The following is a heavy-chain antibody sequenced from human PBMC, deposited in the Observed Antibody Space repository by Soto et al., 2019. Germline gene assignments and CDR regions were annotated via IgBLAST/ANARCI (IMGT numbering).Heavy chain of an antibody. CDR1: GGTFSSYA. CDR2: IIPIFGTA. J-gene: IGHJ6*02. V-gene: IGHV1-69*13. CDR3: ATKEWSIAARPDPYYYYYGMDV. D-gene: IGHD6-6*01. Sequence: RASVKVSCKASGGTFSSYAISWVRQAPGQGLEWMGGIIPIFGTANYAQKFQGRVTITADESTSTAYMELSSLRSEDTAVYYCATKEWSIAARPDPYYYYYGMDVWGQRTTVTVSS.